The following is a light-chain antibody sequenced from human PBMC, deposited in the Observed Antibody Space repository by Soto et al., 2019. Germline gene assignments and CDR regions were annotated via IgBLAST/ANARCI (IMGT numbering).Light chain of an antibody. CDR1: SSDVGRYNY. V-gene: IGLV2-14*01. CDR2: EVS. CDR3: NSYTNTAARV. Sequence: QSALTQPASVSGSPGQSITISCAGTSSDVGRYNYVSWYQQHPGEAPKLLIYEVSNRPSGVSDRFSGSKSGNTASLTISGLQAEDEADYYCNSYTNTAARVFGTGTKLTVL. J-gene: IGLJ1*01.